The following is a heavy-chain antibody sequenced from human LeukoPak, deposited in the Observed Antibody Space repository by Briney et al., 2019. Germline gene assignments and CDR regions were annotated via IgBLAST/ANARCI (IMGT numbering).Heavy chain of an antibody. Sequence: ASVKVSCKASGYIFPSYGITWVRQAPGQGLEWMGWISAYSGNTKYAQKFQGRVTMTTDTSTSTAYMELRSLRSDDTAVYYCAPQPYSSGWFAFDYWGQGTLVTVSS. V-gene: IGHV1-18*01. CDR1: GYIFPSYG. CDR3: APQPYSSGWFAFDY. J-gene: IGHJ4*02. CDR2: ISAYSGNT. D-gene: IGHD6-19*01.